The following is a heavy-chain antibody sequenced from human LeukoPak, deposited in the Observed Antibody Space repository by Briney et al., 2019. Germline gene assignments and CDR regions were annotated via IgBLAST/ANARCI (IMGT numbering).Heavy chain of an antibody. D-gene: IGHD3-9*01. J-gene: IGHJ3*01. V-gene: IGHV3-48*03. CDR1: GFDFSIYR. CDR3: TRDIDDVLTGDDAFDV. CDR2: IHLSGTPT. Sequence: GGSLRLSCAASGFDFSIYRMNWVRQAPGKGLEWVSYIHLSGTPTHYAEVVKGRFSISRDNAESSVYLQMNSLRVDDTGLYYCTRDIDDVLTGDDAFDVWGQGTVVTVSS.